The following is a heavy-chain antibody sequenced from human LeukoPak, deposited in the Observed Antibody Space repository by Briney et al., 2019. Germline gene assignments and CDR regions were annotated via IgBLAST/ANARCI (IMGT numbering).Heavy chain of an antibody. CDR1: GFTFDNYA. Sequence: GGSLRLSCAASGFTFDNYAMNWVRQAPGKGLEWVLGISGSGVNTYYADSVKGRFTISRDNSKNTLYLQLNSLRGEDTAIFYCARDTSYNYGAHAMDVWGQGTTVTVSS. J-gene: IGHJ6*02. CDR3: ARDTSYNYGAHAMDV. D-gene: IGHD4/OR15-4a*01. CDR2: ISGSGVNT. V-gene: IGHV3-23*01.